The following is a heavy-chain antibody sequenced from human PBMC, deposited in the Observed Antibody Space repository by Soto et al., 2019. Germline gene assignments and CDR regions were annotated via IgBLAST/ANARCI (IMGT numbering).Heavy chain of an antibody. D-gene: IGHD3-22*01. Sequence: EVQLLESGGGLVQPGGSLRLSCAASGFTFSSYAMSWVRQAPGKGLEWVSAISGSGGSTYYADSVKGRFTISRDNSKNSQYLQMNSLRAEDTAVYYCAKVRNSSGYYFYFDYWGQGTLVTVSS. CDR2: ISGSGGST. CDR1: GFTFSSYA. J-gene: IGHJ4*02. V-gene: IGHV3-23*01. CDR3: AKVRNSSGYYFYFDY.